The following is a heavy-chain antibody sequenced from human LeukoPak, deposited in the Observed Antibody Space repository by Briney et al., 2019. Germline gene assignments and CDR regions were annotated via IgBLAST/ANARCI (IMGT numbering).Heavy chain of an antibody. Sequence: AMSXGXXAPGKGVEWVSSVSETGDGTYYADSVKGRLIISRDNAKNTFYLQMDSLRADDTAMYYCAKGKVNHLGGLDYWGQGTLVTVSS. CDR3: AKGKVNHLGGLDY. J-gene: IGHJ4*02. D-gene: IGHD1-14*01. V-gene: IGHV3-23*01. CDR1: A. CDR2: VSETGDGT.